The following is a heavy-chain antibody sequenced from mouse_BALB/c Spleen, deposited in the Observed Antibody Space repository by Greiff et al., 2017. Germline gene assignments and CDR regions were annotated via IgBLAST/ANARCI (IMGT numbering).Heavy chain of an antibody. CDR2: IDPFNGGT. V-gene: IGHV1S135*01. J-gene: IGHJ1*01. CDR1: GYSFTSYY. CDR3: ARAGGYNFDV. D-gene: IGHD1-2*01. Sequence: VQLQQSGPELMKPGASVKISCKASGYSFTSYYMHWVKQSHGKSLEWIGYIDPFNGGTSYNQKFKGKATLTVDKSSSTAYMHLSSLTSEDSAVYYCARAGGYNFDVWGAGTTVTVSS.